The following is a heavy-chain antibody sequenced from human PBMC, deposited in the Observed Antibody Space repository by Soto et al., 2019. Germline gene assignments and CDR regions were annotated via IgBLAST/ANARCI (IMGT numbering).Heavy chain of an antibody. D-gene: IGHD2-2*01. Sequence: SVKVSCKASGGTFSSYAISWVRQAPGQGLEWMGGIIPIFGTANYAQKFQGRVTITADESTSTAYMELSSLRSEDTAVYYCARGSMVPAANWFDWLDPWGQGTLVTVSS. CDR2: IIPIFGTA. V-gene: IGHV1-69*13. J-gene: IGHJ5*02. CDR3: ARGSMVPAANWFDWLDP. CDR1: GGTFSSYA.